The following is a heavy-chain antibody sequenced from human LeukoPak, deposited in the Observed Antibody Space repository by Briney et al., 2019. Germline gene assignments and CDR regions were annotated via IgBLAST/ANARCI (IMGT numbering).Heavy chain of an antibody. CDR1: GFTFSSYG. D-gene: IGHD1-1*01. V-gene: IGHV3-30*18. CDR2: ISYDGSNK. CDR3: AKDRTGTMVY. J-gene: IGHJ4*02. Sequence: GGSLRLSCAASGFTFSSYGMHWVRQAPGKGLEWVAVISYDGSNKYYADSVRGRFTISRDNSKNTLYLQMNSLRAEDTAVYYCAKDRTGTMVYWGQGTLVTVSS.